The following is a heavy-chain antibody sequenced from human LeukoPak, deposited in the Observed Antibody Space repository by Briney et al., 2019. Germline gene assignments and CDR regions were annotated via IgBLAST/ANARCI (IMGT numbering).Heavy chain of an antibody. V-gene: IGHV3-74*01. D-gene: IGHD3-9*01. CDR1: GFTFSSYW. CDR3: TRDLMDYDVSTGLHHYYMDV. J-gene: IGHJ6*02. CDR2: INGDGRKI. Sequence: GESLRLSCVASGFTFSSYWMHWVRQDPRKGLVWVSRINGDGRKINYADSVRGRFTISRDNAKNTLYLQMNTLRVEDTAVYYCTRDLMDYDVSTGLHHYYMDVWGQGTTVTVSS.